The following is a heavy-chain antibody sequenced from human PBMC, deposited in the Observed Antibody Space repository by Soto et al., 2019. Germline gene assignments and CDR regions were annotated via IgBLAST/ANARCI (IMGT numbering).Heavy chain of an antibody. Sequence: EVRLVESGGGLVKPGGSLRLSCAASGFTFNKYSMNWVRQAPGKGLEWVSSITSKTGDQYYADSVKGRFIISRDNTKNSLSLQVTSLRDEDTAVYYCARDLMPNDRGLGDLAYWGQGIMVTVSS. CDR1: GFTFNKYS. CDR3: ARDLMPNDRGLGDLAY. CDR2: ITSKTGDQ. J-gene: IGHJ4*02. V-gene: IGHV3-21*06. D-gene: IGHD3-22*01.